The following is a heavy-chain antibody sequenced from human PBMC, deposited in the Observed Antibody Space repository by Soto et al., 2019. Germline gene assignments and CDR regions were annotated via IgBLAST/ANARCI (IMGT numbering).Heavy chain of an antibody. V-gene: IGHV4-30-4*01. CDR1: GGSISSGDYY. CDR2: IYYSGSS. Sequence: QVQLQESGPGLVKPSQTLSLTCTVSGGSISSGDYYWNWIRQPPGKGLEWIGYIYYSGSSSYNPSLKSRLTLSIDTSKNQFALNLSSVTAADTAVYYCARESSGYSYYFDSWGQGTLVTVSS. CDR3: ARESSGYSYYFDS. J-gene: IGHJ4*02. D-gene: IGHD3-22*01.